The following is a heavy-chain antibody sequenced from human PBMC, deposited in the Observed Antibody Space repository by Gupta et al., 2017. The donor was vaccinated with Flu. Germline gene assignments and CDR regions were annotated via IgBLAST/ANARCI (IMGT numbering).Heavy chain of an antibody. Sequence: EVQLVESGGGLVQPGGSLRLSCAASGFTFSSYEFSWVRLAPGKGLEWVSYISSRADTYYTDPVKGRFTISRDNAKNSVYLQMSSLRAEDTAFDYCARGHWDSWGQGTLVTVSS. J-gene: IGHJ4*02. CDR2: ISSRADT. V-gene: IGHV3-48*03. CDR3: ARGHWDS. CDR1: GFTFSSYE.